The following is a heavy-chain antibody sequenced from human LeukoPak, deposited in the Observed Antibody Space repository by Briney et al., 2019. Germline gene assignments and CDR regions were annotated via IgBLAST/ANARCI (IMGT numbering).Heavy chain of an antibody. Sequence: SETLSLTCTVSGGSISSGDYYWSWIRQPPGKGLGWIGYIYYSGSTYYNPSLKSRVTISVDTSKNQFSLKLSSVTAADTAVYYCARERGYDFSFDYWGQGTLVTVSS. CDR2: IYYSGST. V-gene: IGHV4-30-4*01. CDR1: GGSISSGDYY. J-gene: IGHJ4*02. CDR3: ARERGYDFSFDY. D-gene: IGHD5-12*01.